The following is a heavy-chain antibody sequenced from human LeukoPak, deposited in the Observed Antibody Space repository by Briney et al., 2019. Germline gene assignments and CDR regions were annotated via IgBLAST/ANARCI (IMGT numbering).Heavy chain of an antibody. D-gene: IGHD3-3*01. Sequence: ASVMVSCKASGYTFTSYGISWVRQAPGQGLEWMGWISAYNGNTNYAQKLQGRVTITTDTSTSTAYMELRSLRSDDTAVYYCARDDYDFWSGSYYFDYWGQGTLVTVSS. V-gene: IGHV1-18*01. CDR2: ISAYNGNT. CDR1: GYTFTSYG. CDR3: ARDDYDFWSGSYYFDY. J-gene: IGHJ4*02.